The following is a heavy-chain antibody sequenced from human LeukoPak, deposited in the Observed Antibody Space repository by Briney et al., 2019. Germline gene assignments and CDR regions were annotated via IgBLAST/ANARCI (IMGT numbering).Heavy chain of an antibody. CDR3: ARDLVSGSGSYGH. Sequence: GGSLRLSCVASGFTFGSYWMHWARQAPGKGPAWVSRISGDGGTYYADPVKGRFTISRDNAKNTLYLQMNSLRAEDTAVYYCARDLVSGSGSYGHWGQGTLVTVSS. D-gene: IGHD3-10*01. CDR1: GFTFGSYW. J-gene: IGHJ4*02. CDR2: ISGDGGT. V-gene: IGHV3-74*01.